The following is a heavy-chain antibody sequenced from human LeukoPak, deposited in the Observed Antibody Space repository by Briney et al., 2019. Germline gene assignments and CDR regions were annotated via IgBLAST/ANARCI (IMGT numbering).Heavy chain of an antibody. V-gene: IGHV1-3*01. CDR2: INAGNGNT. D-gene: IGHD2-15*01. J-gene: IGHJ4*02. Sequence: GASVKVSCKASGYTFTSYAMHWVRQAPGQRLEWMGWINAGNGNTKYSQKFQGRVTITRDTSASTAYMELSSLRSEDTAVYYCARELGYCSGGSCLHEDYWGQGTLATVSS. CDR3: ARELGYCSGGSCLHEDY. CDR1: GYTFTSYA.